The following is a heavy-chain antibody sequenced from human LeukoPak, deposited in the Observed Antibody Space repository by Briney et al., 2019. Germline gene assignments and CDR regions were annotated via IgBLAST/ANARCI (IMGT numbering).Heavy chain of an antibody. Sequence: GGSLRLSCAAPGFTFSSYGMHWVRQAPGKGLEWVAVISYDGSNKYYADSVKGRFTISRDNSKNTLYLQMNSLRAEDTAVYYCAKDRAHSYDYFDYWGQGTLVTVSS. D-gene: IGHD5-18*01. V-gene: IGHV3-30*18. CDR1: GFTFSSYG. CDR3: AKDRAHSYDYFDY. CDR2: ISYDGSNK. J-gene: IGHJ4*02.